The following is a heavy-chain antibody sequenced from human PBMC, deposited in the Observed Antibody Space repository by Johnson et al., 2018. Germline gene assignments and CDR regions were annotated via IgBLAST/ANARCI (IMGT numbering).Heavy chain of an antibody. CDR2: IYPDDSDT. J-gene: IGHJ3*02. D-gene: IGHD6-19*01. CDR1: GHSFITYW. Sequence: VQLVESGAEVKKPGESXKISCRGSGHSFITYWIGWVRQMPGKGLAWMGVIYPDDSDTRYRPPFQGQVTISADNSISTAYLQWTSLKASDTALYYCPKPQGIAVAAGRGPFDIWGQGTMVTVSS. CDR3: PKPQGIAVAAGRGPFDI. V-gene: IGHV5-51*01.